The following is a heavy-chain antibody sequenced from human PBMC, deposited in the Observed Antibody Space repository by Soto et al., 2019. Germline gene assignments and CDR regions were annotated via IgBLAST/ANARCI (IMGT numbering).Heavy chain of an antibody. CDR1: GGSISSSSYD. Sequence: SETLPLTCTVAGGSISSSSYDWGWIRQPPGKGLEWIGSIYYSGSTYYNPSLKSRVTISVDTSKNQFSLKLSSVTAADTAVYYCARKRASSGWYYYYYVMDVWGQGPTVTVSS. J-gene: IGHJ6*02. CDR2: IYYSGST. CDR3: ARKRASSGWYYYYYVMDV. D-gene: IGHD6-19*01. V-gene: IGHV4-39*01.